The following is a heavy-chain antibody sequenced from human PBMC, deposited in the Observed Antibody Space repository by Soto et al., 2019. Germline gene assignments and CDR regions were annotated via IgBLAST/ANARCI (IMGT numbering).Heavy chain of an antibody. CDR1: GGSISSGDYY. V-gene: IGHV4-30-4*01. CDR2: IYYSGST. J-gene: IGHJ4*02. Sequence: QVQLQESGPGLVKPSQTLSLTCTVSGGSISSGDYYWSWIRQPPGKGLEWIGYIYYSGSTYYNPAPKSRVTISVDTSKNQLSLQLSSVTAADTAVYYCARYCSGGSCYEGRSSLFDYWGQGTLVTVSS. CDR3: ARYCSGGSCYEGRSSLFDY. D-gene: IGHD2-15*01.